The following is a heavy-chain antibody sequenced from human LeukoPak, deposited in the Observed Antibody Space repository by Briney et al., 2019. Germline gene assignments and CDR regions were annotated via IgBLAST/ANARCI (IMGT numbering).Heavy chain of an antibody. CDR2: IIPIFGTA. CDR1: GGTFSSYA. CDR3: ARDYGDYDAFDI. Sequence: ASVKVSCKASGGTFSSYAINWVRQAPGQGLEWMGGIIPIFGTANYAQKFQGRVTITTDESTSTAYMELSSLRSEDTAVYYCARDYGDYDAFDIWGQGTMVTVSS. D-gene: IGHD4-17*01. J-gene: IGHJ3*02. V-gene: IGHV1-69*05.